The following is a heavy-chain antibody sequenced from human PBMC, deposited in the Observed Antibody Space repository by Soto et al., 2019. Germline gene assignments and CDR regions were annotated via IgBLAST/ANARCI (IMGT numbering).Heavy chain of an antibody. J-gene: IGHJ6*02. Sequence: LGESPKISCKGSGYSFTSYWIGWVRQMPGKGLEWMRIWYPGDSDTTYSPYFQVQLTISADKSISTSYLQWISLKVSDTSMYYCARHISKGVVVINYYYGMDVWGQGTTVTVSS. V-gene: IGHV5-51*01. D-gene: IGHD3-22*01. CDR3: ARHISKGVVVINYYYGMDV. CDR1: GYSFTSYW. CDR2: WYPGDSDT.